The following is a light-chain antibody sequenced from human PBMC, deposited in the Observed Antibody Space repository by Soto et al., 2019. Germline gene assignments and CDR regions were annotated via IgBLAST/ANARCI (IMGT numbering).Light chain of an antibody. J-gene: IGLJ2*01. CDR2: DVS. CDR3: CSYAGSYTFVV. Sequence: QSALTQPPSASGSPGQSVTISCTGTTSDIGAYNYVSWYQQRPGKAPKLIIYDVSKRPSGVPDRFSGSKSGNTASLTISGLQAEDEADYYCCSYAGSYTFVVFGGGTQLTVL. CDR1: TSDIGAYNY. V-gene: IGLV2-11*01.